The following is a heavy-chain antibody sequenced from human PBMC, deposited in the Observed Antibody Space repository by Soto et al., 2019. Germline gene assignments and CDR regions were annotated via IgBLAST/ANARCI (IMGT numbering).Heavy chain of an antibody. CDR1: GFTFTSSA. Sequence: QMQLVQSGPEVKKPGTSVKVSCKASGFTFTSSAVQWVRQARGQRLEWIGWIVVGSGNTNYAQKFQERVTITRDMYTSTAYMELSSLRSEDKAVYYCAAGRSTYYDILTGYYDYWGQGTLVTVSS. J-gene: IGHJ4*02. D-gene: IGHD3-9*01. CDR2: IVVGSGNT. CDR3: AAGRSTYYDILTGYYDY. V-gene: IGHV1-58*01.